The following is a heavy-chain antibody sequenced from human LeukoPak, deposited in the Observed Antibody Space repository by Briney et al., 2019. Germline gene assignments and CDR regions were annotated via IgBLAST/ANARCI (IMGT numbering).Heavy chain of an antibody. D-gene: IGHD2-2*02. Sequence: GASVKVSCKASGYTFTSYDISWVRQATGQGLEWMGWMNPNSGNTGYAQKFQGRVTMTRNTSISTAYMELSSLRSEDTAVYYCASGIVVVPAAIQGYSYGYFPDAFDIWGQGTMVTVSS. CDR1: GYTFTSYD. CDR2: MNPNSGNT. V-gene: IGHV1-8*01. CDR3: ASGIVVVPAAIQGYSYGYFPDAFDI. J-gene: IGHJ3*02.